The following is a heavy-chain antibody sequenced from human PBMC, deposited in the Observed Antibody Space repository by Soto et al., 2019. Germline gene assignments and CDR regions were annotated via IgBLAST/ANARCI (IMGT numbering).Heavy chain of an antibody. V-gene: IGHV1-18*01. Sequence: ASVKVSCKASGYTFTSYGISWVRQAPGQGLEWMGWISAYNGNTNYAQKLQGRVTMTTDTSTSTAYMELRSLRSDDTAVYYCARDPSSWYPVSHFDYWGQGTLVTVSS. CDR3: ARDPSSWYPVSHFDY. CDR1: GYTFTSYG. CDR2: ISAYNGNT. D-gene: IGHD6-13*01. J-gene: IGHJ4*02.